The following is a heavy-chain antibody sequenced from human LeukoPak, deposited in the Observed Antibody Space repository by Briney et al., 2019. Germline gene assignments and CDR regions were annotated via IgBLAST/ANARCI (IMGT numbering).Heavy chain of an antibody. CDR2: ISGSGGST. Sequence: GASLRLSCAASGFTFSSYAMSWVRQAPGKGLEWVSAISGSGGSTYYADSVMGRFTISRDNSKNTLYLQMNSLRAEDTAVYYCAKDRGALRFLEWLLLDYWGQGTLVTVSS. V-gene: IGHV3-23*01. D-gene: IGHD3-3*01. CDR3: AKDRGALRFLEWLLLDY. J-gene: IGHJ4*02. CDR1: GFTFSSYA.